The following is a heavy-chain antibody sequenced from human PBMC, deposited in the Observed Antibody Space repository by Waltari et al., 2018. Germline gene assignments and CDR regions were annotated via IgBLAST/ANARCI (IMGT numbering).Heavy chain of an antibody. CDR1: GGSIRGYF. Sequence: QVQLQESGPGLVKPSGTLSPTCTVSGGSIRGYFWSWIRQPPGKGLECIGYIYYNGTTNYNPSLKSRVTISVDRSKNQFSLKLTSVTPADTAVYYCARGAAAHRYWGQGTLVTVSS. D-gene: IGHD6-13*01. CDR3: ARGAAAHRY. V-gene: IGHV4-59*01. J-gene: IGHJ4*02. CDR2: IYYNGTT.